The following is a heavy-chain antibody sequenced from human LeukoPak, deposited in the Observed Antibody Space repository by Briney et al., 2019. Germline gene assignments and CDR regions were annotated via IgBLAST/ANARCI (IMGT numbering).Heavy chain of an antibody. CDR3: ARLRVGATGSQYYFDY. J-gene: IGHJ4*02. V-gene: IGHV3-21*01. CDR1: GFTSSSYA. CDR2: ISSSSSYI. D-gene: IGHD1-26*01. Sequence: PGGSLRLSCAASGFTSSSYAMHWVRQAPGKGLEWVSSISSSSSYIYYADSVKGRFTISRDNAKNSLYLQMNSLRAEDTAVYYCARLRVGATGSQYYFDYWGQGTLVTVSS.